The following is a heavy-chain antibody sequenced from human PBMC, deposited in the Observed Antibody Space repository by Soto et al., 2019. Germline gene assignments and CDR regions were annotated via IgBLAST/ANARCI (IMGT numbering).Heavy chain of an antibody. Sequence: PGGSLRLSCVASGFTFNTFGVHWVRQAPGKGLEWVAVVSYDGSNAYSTDSVNGRFTIFRDNSKNTVYMQMNSLRPEDTAVYYCAKDGGNYPCISFYMAAWGKGTTVTVSS. V-gene: IGHV3-30*18. CDR3: AKDGGNYPCISFYMAA. CDR1: GFTFNTFG. CDR2: VSYDGSNA. D-gene: IGHD4-4*01. J-gene: IGHJ6*03.